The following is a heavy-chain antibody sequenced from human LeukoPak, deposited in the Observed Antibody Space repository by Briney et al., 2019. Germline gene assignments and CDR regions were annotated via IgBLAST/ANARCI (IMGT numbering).Heavy chain of an antibody. V-gene: IGHV3-23*01. CDR2: ISGSGSTT. CDR3: AKARYDSSGYYFDY. CDR1: GFTFSTST. J-gene: IGHJ4*02. D-gene: IGHD3-22*01. Sequence: GGSLRLSCAASGFTFSTSTMSWVRQAPGKGLEWVSVISGSGSTTYYADSVKGRFTISRDNSKNTLYLQMSSLRAEDTAVYYCAKARYDSSGYYFDYWGRGPLVTVSS.